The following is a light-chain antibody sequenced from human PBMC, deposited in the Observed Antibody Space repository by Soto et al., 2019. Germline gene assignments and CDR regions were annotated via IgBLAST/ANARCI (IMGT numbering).Light chain of an antibody. Sequence: EIVLTQSPGTLSLSPGERATLSCGASQSFTSNYLAWYQQKPGQAPRLLIYGASTRATGIPHRFSGSGSGTDFTLTISRLEPEDFAVYYCHQYGSSPRTFGQGTKVESK. CDR2: GAS. V-gene: IGKV3-20*01. CDR1: QSFTSNY. J-gene: IGKJ1*01. CDR3: HQYGSSPRT.